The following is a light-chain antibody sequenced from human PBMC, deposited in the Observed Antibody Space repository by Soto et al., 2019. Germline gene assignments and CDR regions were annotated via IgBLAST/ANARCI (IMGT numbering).Light chain of an antibody. CDR2: GAS. V-gene: IGKV1-27*01. CDR1: QGINNF. J-gene: IGKJ1*01. CDR3: QKYNSAPRT. Sequence: DIQMTQSPSSLSASVGDRVTITCRASQGINNFLAWYQQRPGKVPKLLIFGASTLQSGVSSRFSGSGSGTDFTLTISSLQPEDVATYYCQKYNSAPRTFGQGTKVDTK.